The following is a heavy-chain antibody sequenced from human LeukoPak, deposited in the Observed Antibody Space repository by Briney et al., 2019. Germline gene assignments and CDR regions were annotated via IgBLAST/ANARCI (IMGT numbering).Heavy chain of an antibody. Sequence: ASVKASCKASGYTFTSYDINWVRQATGQGHEWMGWMNPNSGNTGYAQKFQGRVTITRNTSISTAYMELSSLRSEDTAVYYCAFSSVYGGNLDYWGQGTLVTVSS. V-gene: IGHV1-8*03. CDR1: GYTFTSYD. J-gene: IGHJ4*02. CDR2: MNPNSGNT. CDR3: AFSSVYGGNLDY. D-gene: IGHD4-23*01.